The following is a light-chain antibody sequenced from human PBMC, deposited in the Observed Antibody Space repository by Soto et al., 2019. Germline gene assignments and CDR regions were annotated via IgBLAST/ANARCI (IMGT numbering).Light chain of an antibody. CDR3: QQYGNSPYT. Sequence: EIVLMQSPSTLSLSPGERATLSCRASQSVSGTFLSWYQQKPGQAPRLLIFDASSRATGIPDRFSGSGSGSDFTLTISRLEPEDFAVYFCQQYGNSPYTFGQGTKLEI. V-gene: IGKV3-20*01. CDR1: QSVSGTF. CDR2: DAS. J-gene: IGKJ2*01.